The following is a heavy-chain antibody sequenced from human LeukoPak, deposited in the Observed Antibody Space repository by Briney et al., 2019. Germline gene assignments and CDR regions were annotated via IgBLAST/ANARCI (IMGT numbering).Heavy chain of an antibody. Sequence: GGTLRLSCAASGFTFSSYGMNWVRQAPGKGLEWVSYISSSGSTIYYADSVKGRFTISRDNAKNSLYLQMNSLRAEDTAVYYCARVTILYYFDYWGQGTLVTVSS. CDR3: ARVTILYYFDY. CDR1: GFTFSSYG. CDR2: ISSSGSTI. V-gene: IGHV3-48*01. D-gene: IGHD2-15*01. J-gene: IGHJ4*02.